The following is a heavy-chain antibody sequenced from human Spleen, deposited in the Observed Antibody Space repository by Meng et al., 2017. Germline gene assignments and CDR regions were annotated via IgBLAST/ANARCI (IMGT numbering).Heavy chain of an antibody. J-gene: IGHJ4*02. D-gene: IGHD5-12*01. V-gene: IGHV4-39*07. Sequence: SETLSLTCTVSGGSISSTSFFWDWIRQPPGKGLEWIGTVHYSGTPYYNLSLKSRVTISRDTSTNQFSLRLSSVTAADTAVYYCASLSGYSGYDFNYWGQGTLVTVSS. CDR2: VHYSGTP. CDR3: ASLSGYSGYDFNY. CDR1: GGSISSTSFF.